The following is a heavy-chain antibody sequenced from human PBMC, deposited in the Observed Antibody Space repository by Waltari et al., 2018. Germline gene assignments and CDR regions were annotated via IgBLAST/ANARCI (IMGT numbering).Heavy chain of an antibody. CDR2: IKQDGSEK. J-gene: IGHJ4*02. Sequence: EVQLVESGGGLVQPGGSLRLSCAASGFTFSSDWMSWVRQAPGKGLEWVANIKQDGSEKYYVDSVKGRFTISRDNAKNSLYLQMNSLRAEDTAVYYCARDLWSLHGGYWGQGTLVTVSS. V-gene: IGHV3-7*01. CDR3: ARDLWSLHGGY. D-gene: IGHD2-21*01. CDR1: GFTFSSDW.